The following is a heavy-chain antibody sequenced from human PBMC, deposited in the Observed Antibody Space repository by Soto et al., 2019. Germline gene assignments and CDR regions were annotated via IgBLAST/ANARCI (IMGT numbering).Heavy chain of an antibody. Sequence: GGSLRLSCAASGFTFSDYYMGWIRQAPGKGLEWVSYISSSSSYTNYADSVKGRFTISRDNAKNSLYLQMNSLRAEDTAVYYCAIPGYSYGYHYWGQGTLVTVS. D-gene: IGHD5-18*01. CDR3: AIPGYSYGYHY. CDR1: GFTFSDYY. J-gene: IGHJ4*02. V-gene: IGHV3-11*03. CDR2: ISSSSSYT.